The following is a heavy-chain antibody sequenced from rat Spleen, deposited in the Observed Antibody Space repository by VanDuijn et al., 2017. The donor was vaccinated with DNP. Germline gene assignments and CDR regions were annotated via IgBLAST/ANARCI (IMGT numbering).Heavy chain of an antibody. CDR1: GFTFSNYD. Sequence: EVQLVESGGGLVQPGRSMKLSCAASGFTFSNYDMAWVRQAPKKGLEWVATISYDGSSTYYRDSVKGRFTISRDNAKSTLYLQMDSLRSEDTATYYCARPPKTMDYAVDAWGQGTSVTVSS. CDR3: ARPPKTMDYAVDA. J-gene: IGHJ4*01. CDR2: ISYDGSST. V-gene: IGHV5-7*01.